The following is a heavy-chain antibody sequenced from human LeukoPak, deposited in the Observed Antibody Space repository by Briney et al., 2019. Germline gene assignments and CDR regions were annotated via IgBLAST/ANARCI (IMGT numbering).Heavy chain of an antibody. CDR1: GGSISSGGYY. J-gene: IGHJ6*02. CDR2: IYYSGST. D-gene: IGHD2-2*02. CDR3: ARGYPDLGGHYSYYYGMDV. V-gene: IGHV4-31*03. Sequence: SQTLSLTCTVSGGSISSGGYYWSWIRQHPAKGLEWIGYIYYSGSTYYNPSLKSRVTISVDTSKNQFSMKLSYVTAADTAVYYCARGYPDLGGHYSYYYGMDVWGQGTTVTVCS.